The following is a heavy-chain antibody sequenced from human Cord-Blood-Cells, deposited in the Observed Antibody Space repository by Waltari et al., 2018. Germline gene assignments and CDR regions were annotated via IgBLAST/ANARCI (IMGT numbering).Heavy chain of an antibody. V-gene: IGHV3-30-3*01. D-gene: IGHD6-19*01. CDR2: ISYDGSNK. J-gene: IGHJ2*01. CDR3: ASLAGDAYWYFDL. CDR1: GFTFSSYA. Sequence: QVQLVESGGGVVQPGRSLRLSCAASGFTFSSYAIHWVRPAPGKGVEWGAVISYDGSNKYYADSVKGRFTISRDNSKNTLYLQMNSLRAEDTAVYYCASLAGDAYWYFDLWGRGTLVTVSS.